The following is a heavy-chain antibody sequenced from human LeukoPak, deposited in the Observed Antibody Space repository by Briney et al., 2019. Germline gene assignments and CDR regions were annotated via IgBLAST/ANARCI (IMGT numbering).Heavy chain of an antibody. J-gene: IGHJ4*02. D-gene: IGHD5-24*01. CDR1: GYSISSGFY. CDR3: ARREGYNFDY. Sequence: SETLSLTCSVSGYSISSGFYWDWIRQPPGKGLEWIGSFHHSGSTPYNPSLNSRVSISVDTSKNQLSLKLSSVTAADTAVYYCARREGYNFDYWGQGALVTVSS. V-gene: IGHV4-38-2*02. CDR2: FHHSGST.